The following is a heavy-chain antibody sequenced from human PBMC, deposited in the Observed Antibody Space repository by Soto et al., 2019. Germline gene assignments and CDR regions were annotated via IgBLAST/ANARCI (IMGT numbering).Heavy chain of an antibody. Sequence: QAQLVQSGAEVRKPGASVKVSCKASGYTFYSHSISWVRQAPGQGLEWMGRINADYGNTQYAQKFRGRDTMTTDTYTTTVYMELTNLRSDDTAVYYCARCIQGDYYYGMDVWGQGTTVTVSS. CDR1: GYTFYSHS. CDR3: ARCIQGDYYYGMDV. V-gene: IGHV1-18*01. CDR2: INADYGNT. J-gene: IGHJ6*02. D-gene: IGHD5-18*01.